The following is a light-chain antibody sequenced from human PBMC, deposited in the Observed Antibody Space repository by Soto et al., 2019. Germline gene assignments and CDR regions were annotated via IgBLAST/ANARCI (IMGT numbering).Light chain of an antibody. CDR2: DVS. CDR1: SSDVGGYNY. Sequence: QSALTQPRSVSGSPGQSVTISCTGTSSDVGGYNYVSWYQQHPGKAPKLRIYDVSKRPSGVPDRFSGSKSGNTASLTISGLQAEDEADYYCCSYAGSYTFVFGTGTKLTVL. CDR3: CSYAGSYTFV. J-gene: IGLJ1*01. V-gene: IGLV2-11*01.